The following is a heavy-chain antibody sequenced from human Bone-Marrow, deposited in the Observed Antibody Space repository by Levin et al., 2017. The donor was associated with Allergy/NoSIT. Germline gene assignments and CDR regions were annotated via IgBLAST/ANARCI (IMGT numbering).Heavy chain of an antibody. CDR2: ISYDGSNK. D-gene: IGHD3-22*01. CDR1: GFTFSSYA. V-gene: IGHV3-30*04. Sequence: GESLKISCAASGFTFSSYAMHWVRQAPGKGLEWVAVISYDGSNKYYADSVKGRFTISRDNSKNTLYLQMNSLRAEDTAVYYCASPTYYYDSSGYYLNYWGQGTLVTVSS. J-gene: IGHJ4*02. CDR3: ASPTYYYDSSGYYLNY.